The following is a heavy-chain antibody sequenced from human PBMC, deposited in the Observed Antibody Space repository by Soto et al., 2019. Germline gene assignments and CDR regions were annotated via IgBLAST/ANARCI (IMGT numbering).Heavy chain of an antibody. D-gene: IGHD3-3*01. J-gene: IGHJ4*02. CDR1: GFTFSNAW. CDR3: TTALYDFWSGYSRVAYFDY. V-gene: IGHV3-15*07. Sequence: GGSLRLSCAASGFTFSNAWMNWVRQAPGKGLEWVGRIKSKTDGGTTDYAAPVKGRFTISRDDSKNTLYLQMNSLKTEDTAVYYCTTALYDFWSGYSRVAYFDYWGQGTLVPSPQ. CDR2: IKSKTDGGTT.